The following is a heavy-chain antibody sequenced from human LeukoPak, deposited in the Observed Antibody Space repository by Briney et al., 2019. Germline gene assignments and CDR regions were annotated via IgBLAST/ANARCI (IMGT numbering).Heavy chain of an antibody. J-gene: IGHJ3*01. CDR3: ARPAERGYSYGLDF. CDR1: GDSISSSSYS. CDR2: IFYSGST. V-gene: IGHV4-39*07. Sequence: SETLSLTCTVSGDSISSSSYSWGWIRQPPGKGLEWIGSIFYSGSTFYNPSLKSRLTISLDTSENQVSLNLSSVTAADTAVYYCARPAERGYSYGLDFWGPGTMVTVSS. D-gene: IGHD5-18*01.